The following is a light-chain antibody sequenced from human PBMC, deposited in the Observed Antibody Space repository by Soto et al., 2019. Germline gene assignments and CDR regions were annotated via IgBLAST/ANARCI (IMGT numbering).Light chain of an antibody. CDR2: DVT. CDR3: SSYTDRTHLV. V-gene: IGLV2-8*01. J-gene: IGLJ1*01. Sequence: QSALTQSPSASGSPGQSVTISCTGTSSDIGGYNSVSWYQQHPGKAPKVMIYDVTKRPSGVPDRFSGSKSGNTDSLTVSALQAEDEADYYCSSYTDRTHLVFGTGTKLTVL. CDR1: SSDIGGYNS.